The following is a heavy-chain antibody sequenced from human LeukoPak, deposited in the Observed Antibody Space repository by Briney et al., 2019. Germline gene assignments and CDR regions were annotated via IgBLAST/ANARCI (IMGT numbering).Heavy chain of an antibody. J-gene: IGHJ4*02. CDR2: IKQDGSEK. CDR1: GFTFSTYA. CDR3: ARRRRGDGYNYFDY. V-gene: IGHV3-7*01. D-gene: IGHD5-24*01. Sequence: GGSLRLSCAASGFTFSTYAMSWVRQAPGKGLEWVANIKQDGSEKYYVDSVKGRFTISRDNAKNSLYLQMNSLRAEDTAVYYCARRRRGDGYNYFDYWGQGTLVTVSS.